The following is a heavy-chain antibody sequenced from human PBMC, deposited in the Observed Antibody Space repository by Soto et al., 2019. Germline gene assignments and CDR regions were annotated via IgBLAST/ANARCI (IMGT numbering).Heavy chain of an antibody. J-gene: IGHJ4*02. CDR2: ISAST. Sequence: VVFLILSCAASGGKVSSYARNCVRQAPGKGLEWVSGISASTYYADSVKGRFTISRDTSKNTLYLQMNSLRAEDTAIYFCAIRMYSTRWYYLDYWGQGTLVTVSS. CDR3: AIRMYSTRWYYLDY. D-gene: IGHD6-13*01. V-gene: IGHV3-23*01. CDR1: GGKVSSYA.